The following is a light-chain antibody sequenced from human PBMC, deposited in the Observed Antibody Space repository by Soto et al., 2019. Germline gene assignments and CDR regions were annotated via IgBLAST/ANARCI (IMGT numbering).Light chain of an antibody. Sequence: ETVFTQFPATVSLSPGERAPLDCRTGQSVKNDYLAWYQQKPGQAPRLLVYGIFNRATGVPARFSGSGSGTDFTLTISGLEPEDSAVYYCQHYDGSPRTFGQGTKLEIK. J-gene: IGKJ2*01. CDR1: QSVKNDY. V-gene: IGKV3-20*01. CDR2: GIF. CDR3: QHYDGSPRT.